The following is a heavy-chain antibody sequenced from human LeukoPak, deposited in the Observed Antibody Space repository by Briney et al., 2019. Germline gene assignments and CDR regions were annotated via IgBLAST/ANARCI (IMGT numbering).Heavy chain of an antibody. D-gene: IGHD7-27*01. V-gene: IGHV3-23*01. Sequence: GGSLRLSCEASGFTFSSFGMSWVRPAPGEGLEWVSAISGSGGSTYYADSVKGRLTISRDHSKNTLYLQMNSLRAEETAVYYCAKGNNWGPFDYWGQGTLVTVSS. J-gene: IGHJ4*02. CDR3: AKGNNWGPFDY. CDR2: ISGSGGST. CDR1: GFTFSSFG.